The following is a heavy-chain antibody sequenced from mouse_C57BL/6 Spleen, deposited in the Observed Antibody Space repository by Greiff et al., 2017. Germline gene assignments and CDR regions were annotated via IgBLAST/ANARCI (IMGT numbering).Heavy chain of an antibody. CDR2: ISSGSSTI. CDR3: ARGRHYYVDY. J-gene: IGHJ2*01. V-gene: IGHV5-17*01. Sequence: DVMLVESGGGLVKPGGSLKLSCAASGFTFSDYGMHWVRQAPEKGLEWVAYISSGSSTIYYADTVKGRITISRDNAKNTLFLQMTSLRSEDTAMYYCARGRHYYVDYWGQRTTRAGSS. CDR1: GFTFSDYG.